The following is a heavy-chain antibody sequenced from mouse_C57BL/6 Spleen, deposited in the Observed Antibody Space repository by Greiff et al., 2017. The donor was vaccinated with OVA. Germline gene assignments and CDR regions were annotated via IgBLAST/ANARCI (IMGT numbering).Heavy chain of an antibody. CDR3: ARGDYENAMDH. CDR1: GYTFTSYW. Sequence: VQLQQPGAELVMPGASVKLSCKASGYTFTSYWMHWVKQRPGQGLEWIGEIDPSDSYTNYNQKFKGKSTLTVDKSSSTAYMQLSSLTSEDSAVYYCARGDYENAMDHWGQGTSVTVSS. V-gene: IGHV1-69*01. CDR2: IDPSDSYT. D-gene: IGHD2-4*01. J-gene: IGHJ4*01.